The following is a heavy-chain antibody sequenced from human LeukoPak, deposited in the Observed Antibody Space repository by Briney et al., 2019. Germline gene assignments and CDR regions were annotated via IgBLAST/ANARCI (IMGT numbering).Heavy chain of an antibody. J-gene: IGHJ4*02. CDR2: IQGDGSNT. CDR3: AKGSGSSCYSPCDY. CDR1: GFTFSKNW. Sequence: PGGSLRLSCVASGFTFSKNWMHWVRQAPGKGLVWVSRIQGDGSNTNYADSVKGRFSISRDNSKDTLYLQMDSLRAEDTAVYYCAKGSGSSCYSPCDYWGQGILVTVSS. D-gene: IGHD2-15*01. V-gene: IGHV3-74*01.